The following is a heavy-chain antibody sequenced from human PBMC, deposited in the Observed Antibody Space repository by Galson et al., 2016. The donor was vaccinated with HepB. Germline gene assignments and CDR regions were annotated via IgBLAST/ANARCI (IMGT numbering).Heavy chain of an antibody. CDR3: ARDEQYRFDY. D-gene: IGHD1/OR15-1a*01. Sequence: SVKVSCKASGYRFPTYGISWVRQAPGQGLEWLGWISANSGNTRYAEKFQDRVTMTRDTSASSVYMDLRSLRSDDTAVYYCARDEQYRFDYWGQGSLVTVAS. CDR1: GYRFPTYG. V-gene: IGHV1-18*04. CDR2: ISANSGNT. J-gene: IGHJ4*02.